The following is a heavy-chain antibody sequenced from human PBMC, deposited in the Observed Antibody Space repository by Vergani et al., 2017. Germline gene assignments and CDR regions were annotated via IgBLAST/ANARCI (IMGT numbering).Heavy chain of an antibody. CDR1: GFTFSSYA. Sequence: EVQLLESGGGLVQPGGSLRLSCAASGFTFSSYAMSWVRQAPGKGLERVSAISGSGGSTYYADSVKGRFTISRDNSKNTLYLQMNSLSAEDTAVYYCAKDLSLAAAGTRFGYWGQGTLVTVSS. CDR2: ISGSGGST. CDR3: AKDLSLAAAGTRFGY. D-gene: IGHD6-13*01. V-gene: IGHV3-23*01. J-gene: IGHJ4*02.